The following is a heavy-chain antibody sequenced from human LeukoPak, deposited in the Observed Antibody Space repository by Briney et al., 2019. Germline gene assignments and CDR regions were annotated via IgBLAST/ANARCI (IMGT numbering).Heavy chain of an antibody. V-gene: IGHV3-30*03. D-gene: IGHD3-16*01. CDR2: ISYDGRNK. CDR1: GFTFINAR. CDR3: ARGRGPRETPYYFDY. Sequence: GGSLRLSCAASGFTFINARMSWVRQAPGKGLEWVAVISYDGRNKYYADSVKGRFTISRDNSKNTLYLQMNSLRADDTAVYYCARGRGPRETPYYFDYWGQGTLVTVSS. J-gene: IGHJ4*02.